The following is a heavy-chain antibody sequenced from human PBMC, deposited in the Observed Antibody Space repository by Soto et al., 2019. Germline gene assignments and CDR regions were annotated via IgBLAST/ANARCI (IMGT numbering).Heavy chain of an antibody. V-gene: IGHV1-8*01. CDR1: XXXXXXXX. Sequence: QVXLVQSXAELKKPGASVRVSXKASXXXXXXXXXXXXRQXXXQXXEWMGWMNPNTGVTKTDYLEKFEGRLTMTRDISIGTAYLEIHXXRSXXXAVXXXARXXXXXXXXXDXXRGDWFESWGHGTLVTVSS. CDR2: MNPNTGVTKT. J-gene: IGHJ5*01. CDR3: ARXXXXXXXXXDXXRGDWFES.